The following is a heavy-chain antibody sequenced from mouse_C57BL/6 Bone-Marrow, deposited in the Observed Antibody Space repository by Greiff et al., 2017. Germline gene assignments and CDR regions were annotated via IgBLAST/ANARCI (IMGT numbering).Heavy chain of an antibody. CDR3: ARGSTMVTTGAMDY. CDR1: GFNIKDYY. D-gene: IGHD2-2*01. CDR2: IDPEDGET. V-gene: IGHV14-2*01. Sequence: VQLQQSGAELVKPGASVKLSCTASGFNIKDYYMHWVKQRTEQGLEWIGRIDPEDGETKYAPKFQGKATITADTSSNTAYLQLSSQTSEDTADYYCARGSTMVTTGAMDYWGQGTSVTVSS. J-gene: IGHJ4*01.